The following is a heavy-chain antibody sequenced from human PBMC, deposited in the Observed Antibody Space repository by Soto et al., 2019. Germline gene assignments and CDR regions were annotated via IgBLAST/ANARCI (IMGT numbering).Heavy chain of an antibody. CDR2: IKQDGSAK. V-gene: IGHV3-7*01. CDR3: ARVANTYFDL. Sequence: EVQVVESGGGLVQPGGSLRLSCVASGFTFSNYWMTWVRQAPGKGPERVANIKQDGSAKYYVDSVKGRFTISRENAKNSLWLQMNSLRGEDTAVYYCARVANTYFDLWGRGTLVTVSS. J-gene: IGHJ2*01. CDR1: GFTFSNYW.